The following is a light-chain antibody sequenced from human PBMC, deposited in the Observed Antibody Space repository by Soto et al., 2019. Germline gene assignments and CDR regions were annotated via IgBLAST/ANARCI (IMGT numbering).Light chain of an antibody. V-gene: IGKV3-20*01. CDR3: QQYGTSPLT. Sequence: PGERATLSCRASQSVSSGYLAWYQQKPGQAPRLLIYGASNGAAGFPDRFSGSGSGTDFTLTISRLEPEDFAVYYCQQYGTSPLTFGQGTKVDI. J-gene: IGKJ1*01. CDR2: GAS. CDR1: QSVSSGY.